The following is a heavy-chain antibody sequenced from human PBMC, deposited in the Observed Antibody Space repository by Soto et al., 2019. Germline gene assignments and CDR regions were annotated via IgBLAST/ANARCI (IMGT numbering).Heavy chain of an antibody. CDR2: ISGNSRDI. CDR1: GFTFSVYA. CDR3: AKQQGNLWSSYYFQY. V-gene: IGHV3-23*01. D-gene: IGHD3-3*01. Sequence: PGGSLRLSCVASGFTFSVYAMGWVRQAPGKGLEWVSVISGNSRDIYYSDSVKGRFIISRDNAKNTLYLQMNSLRADDSAVYYCAKQQGNLWSSYYFQYWGLGTLVTVSS. J-gene: IGHJ1*01.